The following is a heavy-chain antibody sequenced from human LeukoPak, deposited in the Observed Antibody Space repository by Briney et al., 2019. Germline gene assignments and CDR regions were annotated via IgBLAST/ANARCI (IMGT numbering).Heavy chain of an antibody. CDR2: ISYDGTYK. D-gene: IGHD3-10*01. CDR1: GFNFRQAW. J-gene: IGHJ4*02. Sequence: QAGGSLRLSCAASGFNFRQAWMSWVRQAPGKGLEWVAFISYDGTYKYYADSVKGRFTISRDNSKNTLYLQMNSLRAADTAVYYCARDSMVRGDHWGQGTLVTVSS. CDR3: ARDSMVRGDH. V-gene: IGHV3-30-3*01.